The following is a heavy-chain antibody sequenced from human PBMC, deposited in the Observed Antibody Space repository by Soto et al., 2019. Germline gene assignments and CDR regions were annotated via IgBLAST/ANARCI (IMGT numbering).Heavy chain of an antibody. D-gene: IGHD5-18*01. CDR3: AGGIRYSYGTYYFDY. J-gene: IGHJ4*02. CDR1: GYTFTSYD. Sequence: QVQLVQSGAEVKKPGASVKVSCKASGYTFTSYDINWVRQATGQGLEWMGWMNPNSGNTGYAQKFQGGVPMTRNTSISTAYMELSSLRSEDTAVYYCAGGIRYSYGTYYFDYWGQGTLVTVSS. CDR2: MNPNSGNT. V-gene: IGHV1-8*01.